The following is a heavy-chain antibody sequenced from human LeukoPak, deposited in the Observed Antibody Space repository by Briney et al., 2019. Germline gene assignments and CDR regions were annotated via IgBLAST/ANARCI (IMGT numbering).Heavy chain of an antibody. D-gene: IGHD2-21*02. CDR2: ISSSSSYI. CDR1: GFTFSSYS. CDR3: ARRGSYCGGDCYYYFDY. V-gene: IGHV3-21*01. Sequence: GGSLRLSCAASGFTFSSYSMNWVRQAPGKGLEWVSSISSSSSYIYYAGSVKGRFTISRDSAKNSLYLQMNSLRAEDTAVYYCARRGSYCGGDCYYYFDYWGQGTLVTVSS. J-gene: IGHJ4*02.